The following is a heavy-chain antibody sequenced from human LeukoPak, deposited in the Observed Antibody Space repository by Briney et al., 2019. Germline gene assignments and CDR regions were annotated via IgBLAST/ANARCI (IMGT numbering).Heavy chain of an antibody. CDR1: GFTFSNYG. CDR2: IRYDGSNR. J-gene: IGHJ4*02. V-gene: IGHV3-30*02. Sequence: GGSLRLSCAASGFTFSNYGMHWVRQAPGKGLEWVAFIRYDGSNRYYADSVSGRITISRDNSKNTLFLQMNSLRPEDTALYYCAAGSTWYYFDYWGQGTLDTVSS. D-gene: IGHD6-13*01. CDR3: AAGSTWYYFDY.